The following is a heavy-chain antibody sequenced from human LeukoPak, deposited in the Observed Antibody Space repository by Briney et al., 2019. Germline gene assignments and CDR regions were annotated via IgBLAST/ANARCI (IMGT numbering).Heavy chain of an antibody. V-gene: IGHV3-53*01. CDR3: ATAEGEN. Sequence: PGGSLRLSCAASGFTDNTNHMSWVRQAPGKGLEWVSIINNGDTTYYADSVEGRFTISRDNSKNTLYLQMNSLRAEDTAVYYCATAEGENWGQGTLVTVSS. D-gene: IGHD3-16*01. CDR2: INNGDTT. J-gene: IGHJ4*02. CDR1: GFTDNTNH.